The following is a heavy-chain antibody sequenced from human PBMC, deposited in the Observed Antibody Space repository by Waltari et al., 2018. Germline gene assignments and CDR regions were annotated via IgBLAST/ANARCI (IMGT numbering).Heavy chain of an antibody. CDR1: GFTFSSYS. CDR2: ISSSSSTI. Sequence: GFTFSSYSMNWVRQAPGKGLEWVSYISSSSSTIYYADSVKGRFTISRDNAKNSLYLQMNSLRAEDTAVYYCARDSSGSYDDYWGQGTLVTVSS. D-gene: IGHD3-10*01. V-gene: IGHV3-48*01. CDR3: ARDSSGSYDDY. J-gene: IGHJ4*02.